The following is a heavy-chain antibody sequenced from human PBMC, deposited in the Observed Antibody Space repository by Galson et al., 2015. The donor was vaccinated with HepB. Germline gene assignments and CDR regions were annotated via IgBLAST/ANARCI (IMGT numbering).Heavy chain of an antibody. Sequence: CAISGDSVSSNRVAWNWIRQSPSRGLEWLGRTYYRSKWYSDFAVSVKGRITVNPDTSKNQLSLHLNSVTPEDTAVYYCARDDYSGWYFGHWGQGTLVTVSS. D-gene: IGHD6-19*01. J-gene: IGHJ4*02. V-gene: IGHV6-1*01. CDR1: GDSVSSNRVA. CDR2: TYYRSKWYS. CDR3: ARDDYSGWYFGH.